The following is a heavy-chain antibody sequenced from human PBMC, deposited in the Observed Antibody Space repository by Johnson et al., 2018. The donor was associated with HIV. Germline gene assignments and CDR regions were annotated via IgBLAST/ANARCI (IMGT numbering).Heavy chain of an antibody. CDR2: IYSGGST. V-gene: IGHV3-66*02. J-gene: IGHJ3*02. CDR3: ASARRGQQLVPLAFDI. D-gene: IGHD6-13*01. Sequence: VQLVESGGGLVQPGGSLRLSCAASGFTVSSNYMSWVRQAPGKGLEWVSVIYSGGSTYDADSVKGRFTISRDNSKNTLYLQMNSLRAEDTAVYYCASARRGQQLVPLAFDIWGQGTMVTVSS. CDR1: GFTVSSNY.